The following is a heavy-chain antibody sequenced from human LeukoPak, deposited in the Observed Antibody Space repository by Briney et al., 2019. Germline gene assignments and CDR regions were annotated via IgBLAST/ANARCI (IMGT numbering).Heavy chain of an antibody. J-gene: IGHJ5*02. CDR3: ARGKTYHYDSSTSGFVDP. Sequence: SETLSLTCTVSGGSVTSGSYYWIWIRQPPGKGLEWIGYISHSGSTNYNPSLKSRATISVDTSKTQFSLKLTSVTAADTALYFCARGKTYHYDSSTSGFVDPSGQGTLVTVSS. CDR2: ISHSGST. D-gene: IGHD3-22*01. CDR1: GGSVTSGSYY. V-gene: IGHV4-61*01.